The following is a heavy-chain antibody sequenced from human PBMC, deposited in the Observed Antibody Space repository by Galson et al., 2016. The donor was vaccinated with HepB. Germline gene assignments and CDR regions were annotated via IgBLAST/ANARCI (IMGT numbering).Heavy chain of an antibody. CDR3: ARDRVMITFGGAFNWFDP. CDR1: GGSISSSNW. Sequence: TLSLTCAVSGGSISSSNWWSWVRQPPGKGLAWIGEIYHSGSTNYNPSLKSRVTISVDKSKNQFSLKLSSVTAADTAVYYCARDRVMITFGGAFNWFDPWGQGTLVTVSS. J-gene: IGHJ5*02. V-gene: IGHV4-4*02. CDR2: IYHSGST. D-gene: IGHD3-16*01.